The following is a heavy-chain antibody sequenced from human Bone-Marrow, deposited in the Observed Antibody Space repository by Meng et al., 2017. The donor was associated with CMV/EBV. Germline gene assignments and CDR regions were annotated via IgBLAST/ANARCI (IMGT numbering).Heavy chain of an antibody. Sequence: GESLKISCAASGFTVSSNYMSWVRQAPGKGLEWVSIIYSGTSTYYADSVKGRFTISRDNSKNTLYLQMNSLRAEDTAVYYCASSVVPASIGYWGQGTLVTV. J-gene: IGHJ4*02. CDR1: GFTVSSNY. CDR3: ASSVVPASIGY. CDR2: IYSGTST. D-gene: IGHD2-2*01. V-gene: IGHV3-53*01.